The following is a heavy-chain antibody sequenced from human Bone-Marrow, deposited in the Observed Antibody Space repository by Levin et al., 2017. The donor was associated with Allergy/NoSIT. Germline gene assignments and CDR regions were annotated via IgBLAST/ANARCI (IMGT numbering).Heavy chain of an antibody. CDR2: ISSSSSYI. V-gene: IGHV3-21*01. CDR1: GFTFSSYS. J-gene: IGHJ4*02. D-gene: IGHD6-19*01. Sequence: GGSLRLSCAASGFTFSSYSMNWVRQAPGKGLEWVSSISSSSSYIYYADSVKGRFTISRDNAKNSLYLQMNSLRAEDTAVYYCARVRGEQWLVVNDYWGQGTLVTVSS. CDR3: ARVRGEQWLVVNDY.